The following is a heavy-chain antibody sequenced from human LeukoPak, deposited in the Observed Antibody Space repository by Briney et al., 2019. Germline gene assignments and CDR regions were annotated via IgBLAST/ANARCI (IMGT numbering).Heavy chain of an antibody. CDR3: ARDRLVLGDSFSYYGMDV. D-gene: IGHD3-16*01. J-gene: IGHJ6*02. CDR2: ISGHSGNT. CDR1: GYIFSNYG. Sequence: ASVKVSCKASGYIFSNYGITWVRQAPGHGLEWMGWISGHSGNTNYAQKFQDRATMTTDTSTSTAYMELRSLRFDDTAVYYCARDRLVLGDSFSYYGMDVWGQGTTVTVSS. V-gene: IGHV1-18*01.